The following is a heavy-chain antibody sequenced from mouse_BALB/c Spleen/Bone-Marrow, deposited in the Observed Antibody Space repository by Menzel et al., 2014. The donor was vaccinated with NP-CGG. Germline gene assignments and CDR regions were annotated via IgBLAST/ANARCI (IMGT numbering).Heavy chain of an antibody. Sequence: VQLVESGGGLVKPGRSLYLSCAASGFTFSNYAMSWVRQTPEKGLEWVATFSSGGGYSYYPDTLKGRFTISRDNAKNILYLQMSSLRTEDTAMYYYTRQGDYRDAMDYWGQGTSVTVSS. CDR2: FSSGGGYS. CDR3: TRQGDYRDAMDY. V-gene: IGHV5-9-3*01. J-gene: IGHJ4*01. D-gene: IGHD2-12*01. CDR1: GFTFSNYA.